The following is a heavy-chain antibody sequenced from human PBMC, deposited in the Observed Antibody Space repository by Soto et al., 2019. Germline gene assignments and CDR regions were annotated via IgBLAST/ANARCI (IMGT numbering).Heavy chain of an antibody. CDR2: VSYTGST. V-gene: IGHV4-59*01. CDR1: GDSIMSDC. CDR3: ARAVYDGLSAYYVDY. D-gene: IGHD3-9*01. J-gene: IGHJ4*02. Sequence: SETLSLTCSVSGDSIMSDCWSWIRQPPGKGLEWIGYVSYTGSTNYNPSLNSRVTISIDTSKNEFSLKVSSVTAADTAVYYCARAVYDGLSAYYVDYWGQGTLVTVSS.